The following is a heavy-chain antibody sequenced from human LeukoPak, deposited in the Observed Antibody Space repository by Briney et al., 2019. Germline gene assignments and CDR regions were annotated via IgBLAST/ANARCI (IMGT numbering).Heavy chain of an antibody. V-gene: IGHV3-53*01. Sequence: PGGSLRLSCAASGFIVSSSYMSWVRQAPGKGLEWVSVIYSAGSTYYADSVKGRFTISRDNSKNTLYLQMNSLRAEDTATYYCARDSPLLTVWGQGTLVTVSS. CDR1: GFIVSSSY. CDR2: IYSAGST. CDR3: ARDSPLLTV. J-gene: IGHJ4*02. D-gene: IGHD3-9*01.